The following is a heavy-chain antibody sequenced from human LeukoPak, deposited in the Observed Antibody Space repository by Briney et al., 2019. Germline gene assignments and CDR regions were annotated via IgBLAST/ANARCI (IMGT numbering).Heavy chain of an antibody. CDR1: GDSISSYH. CDR2: ISYSGGP. J-gene: IGHJ4*02. D-gene: IGHD3-22*01. Sequence: SETLSLTCTVSGDSISSYHWSWIRQPPGKGLEWIGYISYSGGPNYNPSHKSRVTISVDTSKNQFSLKLTSVTAADTAVYYCAREYYGSSGYYNDYWGQGALVTVSS. CDR3: AREYYGSSGYYNDY. V-gene: IGHV4-59*01.